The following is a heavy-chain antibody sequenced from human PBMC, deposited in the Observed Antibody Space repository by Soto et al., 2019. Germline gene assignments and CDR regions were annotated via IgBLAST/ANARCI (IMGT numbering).Heavy chain of an antibody. CDR2: VYHTGRT. V-gene: IGHV4-61*01. CDR3: ARDFAYFDS. J-gene: IGHJ4*02. D-gene: IGHD3-3*01. CDR1: GGSFKSGSYS. Sequence: WETLSLTCTVSGGSFKSGSYSWSWIRQPPGKGLDWIGYVYHTGRTSYNPSLKSRVSISMDTSKNQFSLNLDSVTAADTAVYFCARDFAYFDSWGQGTLVTVSS.